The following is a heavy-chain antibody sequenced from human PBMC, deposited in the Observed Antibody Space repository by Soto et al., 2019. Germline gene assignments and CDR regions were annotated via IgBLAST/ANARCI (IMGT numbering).Heavy chain of an antibody. CDR2: IYYSGST. CDR3: ARAGTAMVSYYFDY. Sequence: PSETLSLTCTVSGGSISSYYWSWIRQPPGKGLEWIGYIYYSGSTNYNPSLKSRVTISVDTSKNQFSLKLSSVTAAATPVYYCARAGTAMVSYYFDYWGQGTLVTVSS. J-gene: IGHJ4*02. CDR1: GGSISSYY. D-gene: IGHD5-18*01. V-gene: IGHV4-59*01.